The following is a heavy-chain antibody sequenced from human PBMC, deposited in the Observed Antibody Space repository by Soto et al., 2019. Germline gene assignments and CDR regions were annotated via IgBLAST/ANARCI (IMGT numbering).Heavy chain of an antibody. CDR3: ALLRGFSGSPGD. Sequence: SETLSLACTVSGGSMSREGYYWSWIRQHPGKGLEWIGYIYYSGLTDYNPSLKSRLTISVDKSKNEFYLKMRSVTAADTAVYYCALLRGFSGSPGDWGQGTLVTVSS. J-gene: IGHJ4*02. D-gene: IGHD3-16*01. CDR1: GGSMSREGYY. CDR2: IYYSGLT. V-gene: IGHV4-31*03.